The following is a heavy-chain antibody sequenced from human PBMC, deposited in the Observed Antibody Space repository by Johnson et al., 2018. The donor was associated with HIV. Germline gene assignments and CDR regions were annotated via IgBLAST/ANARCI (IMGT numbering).Heavy chain of an antibody. Sequence: QVQLVESGGGVVQPGRSLRLSCAASGFTFSSYAMHWVRQAPGKGLEWVAVIYSGGNTYYADSVRGRFTISRDNSKNTLYLQMNSLRAEDTAVYHCAREGAWEVRPGAFDIWGQGTTVTVSS. J-gene: IGHJ3*02. CDR3: AREGAWEVRPGAFDI. D-gene: IGHD1-26*01. V-gene: IGHV3-30*14. CDR1: GFTFSSYA. CDR2: IYSGGNT.